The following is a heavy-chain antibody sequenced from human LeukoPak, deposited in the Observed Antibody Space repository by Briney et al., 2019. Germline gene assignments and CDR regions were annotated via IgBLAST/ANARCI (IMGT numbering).Heavy chain of an antibody. CDR1: GGSISSGGYS. CDR2: IYHSGST. D-gene: IGHD3-10*01. Sequence: PSQTLSLTCAVSGGSISSGGYSWSWIRQPPGKGLEWIGYIYHSGSTYYNPSLKGRVTISVDRSKNQFSLKLSSVTAADTAVYYCAREGGLLFDYWGQGTLVTVSS. J-gene: IGHJ4*02. CDR3: AREGGLLFDY. V-gene: IGHV4-30-2*01.